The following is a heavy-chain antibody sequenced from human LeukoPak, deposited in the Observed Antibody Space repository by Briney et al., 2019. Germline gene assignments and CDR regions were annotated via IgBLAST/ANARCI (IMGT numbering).Heavy chain of an antibody. V-gene: IGHV3-74*01. CDR3: VRDSPHSGFNVDFDC. J-gene: IGHJ4*02. CDR1: GFTFSSHW. CDR2: IVNDGSGA. D-gene: IGHD2-15*01. Sequence: PGGSLRLSCAASGFTFSSHWMHWVRQAPGKGLVWISRIVNDGSGATYVDSVKGRFTTSRGNAKSTLYLQMNSLRAEDTAVYYCVRDSPHSGFNVDFDCWGQGTLVTVSS.